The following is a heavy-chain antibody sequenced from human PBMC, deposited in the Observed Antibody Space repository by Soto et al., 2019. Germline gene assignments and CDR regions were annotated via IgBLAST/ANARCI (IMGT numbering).Heavy chain of an antibody. CDR1: GGSVSSGDYY. CDR2: IYYSGST. J-gene: IGHJ5*02. Sequence: SETLSLTCTVSGGSVSSGDYYWSWIRQPPGKGLEWIGYIYYSGSTNYNPSLKSRVTISVDTSKNQFSLKLSSVTAADTAVYYCARDRITMGGWFDPWGQGTLVTVSS. D-gene: IGHD3-10*01. V-gene: IGHV4-61*08. CDR3: ARDRITMGGWFDP.